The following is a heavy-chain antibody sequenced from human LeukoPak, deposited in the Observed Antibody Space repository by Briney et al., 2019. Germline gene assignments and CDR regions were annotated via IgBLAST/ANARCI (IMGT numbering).Heavy chain of an antibody. D-gene: IGHD3-3*01. CDR1: GGSISSSSYY. J-gene: IGHJ5*02. CDR2: IYYSGST. V-gene: IGHV4-39*07. Sequence: PSETLSLTCTVSGGSISSSSYYWGWIRQPPGKGLEWIGSIYYSGSTYYNPSLKSRVTISVDTSKNQFSLKLSSVTAADTAVYYCASRDYDFWSGYSHGWFDPWGQGTLVTVSS. CDR3: ASRDYDFWSGYSHGWFDP.